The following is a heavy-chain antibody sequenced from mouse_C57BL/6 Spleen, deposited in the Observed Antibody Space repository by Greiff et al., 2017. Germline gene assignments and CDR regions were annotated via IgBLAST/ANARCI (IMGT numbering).Heavy chain of an antibody. D-gene: IGHD2-10*02. CDR1: GFTFSSYT. J-gene: IGHJ2*01. CDR3: ARGYGNY. CDR2: ISGGGGNT. Sequence: EVQGVVSGGGLVKPGGSLKLSCAASGFTFSSYTMSWVRQTPEKRLEWVATISGGGGNTYYPDSVKGRFTISRDNAKNTLYLQMSSLRSEDTALYYCARGYGNYWGQGTTLTVSS. V-gene: IGHV5-9*01.